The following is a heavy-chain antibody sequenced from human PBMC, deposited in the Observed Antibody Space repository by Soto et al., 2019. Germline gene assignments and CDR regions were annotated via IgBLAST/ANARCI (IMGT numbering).Heavy chain of an antibody. J-gene: IGHJ5*02. CDR1: GGSISSGGYY. CDR2: IYYSGST. D-gene: IGHD5-18*01. V-gene: IGHV4-31*03. Sequence: PSETLSLTCTVSGGSISSGGYYWSWIRQHPGKGLEWIGYIYYSGSTYYNPSLKSRVTISVDTSKNQFSLKLSSVTAADTAVYYCAKNGYSYGFKSGFWFDPWGQGTLVTVSS. CDR3: AKNGYSYGFKSGFWFDP.